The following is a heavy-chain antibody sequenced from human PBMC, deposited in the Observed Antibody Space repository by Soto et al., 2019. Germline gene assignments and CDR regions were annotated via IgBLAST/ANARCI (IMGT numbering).Heavy chain of an antibody. Sequence: QLQLQESGPGLVKPSETLSLTCTVSGGSISSSSYYWGWIRQPPGKGLEWIGSIYYSGSTYYNPSLKSRVTISVDTSKNQCSLKLSSVTDADTAVYYCARHCRDGYNYSDYWGQGTLVTVSS. CDR2: IYYSGST. D-gene: IGHD5-12*01. CDR3: ARHCRDGYNYSDY. J-gene: IGHJ4*02. V-gene: IGHV4-39*01. CDR1: GGSISSSSYY.